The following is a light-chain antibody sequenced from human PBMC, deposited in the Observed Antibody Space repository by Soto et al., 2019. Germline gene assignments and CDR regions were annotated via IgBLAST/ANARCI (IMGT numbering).Light chain of an antibody. CDR2: KAS. Sequence: DIQMTQSPSTLSGSVGDRVTITCRASQTISSWLAWYQQKPGKAPKLLIYKASTLKSGVPSRFSGSGSGTEFTLTISSLQPDYFATYYCQHYNSYSEAFSQGTKVELK. J-gene: IGKJ1*01. V-gene: IGKV1-5*03. CDR1: QTISSW. CDR3: QHYNSYSEA.